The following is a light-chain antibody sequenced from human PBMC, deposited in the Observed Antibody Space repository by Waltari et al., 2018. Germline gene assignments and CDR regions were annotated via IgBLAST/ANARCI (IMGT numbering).Light chain of an antibody. CDR2: GAF. CDR3: HQTRSLPDT. V-gene: IGKV1-39*01. CDR1: QSLSNY. Sequence: IQMTQSPSSLSASVGDRVPITCRASQSLSNYLNWYQHKAGEAPKLLIHGAFNLQSGVPSRFSGSGSGTDFTLTISSLQPEDVATYYCHQTRSLPDTFGQGTKLEI. J-gene: IGKJ2*01.